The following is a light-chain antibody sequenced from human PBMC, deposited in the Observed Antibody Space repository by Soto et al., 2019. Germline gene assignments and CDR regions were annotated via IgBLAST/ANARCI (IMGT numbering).Light chain of an antibody. V-gene: IGKV1-39*01. Sequence: DIHMTQSPSSLSASVGDRVTITCRASQSISNYLNWYQQKPGKAPNLLIYIASNLHSGVPSRFSGSGSGTDFTLTISSLQPDDFATDDCQQYNSYPYTFGQGTRLEIK. CDR3: QQYNSYPYT. CDR1: QSISNY. CDR2: IAS. J-gene: IGKJ5*01.